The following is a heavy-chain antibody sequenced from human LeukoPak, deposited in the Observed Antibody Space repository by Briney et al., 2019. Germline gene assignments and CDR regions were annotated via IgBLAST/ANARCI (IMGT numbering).Heavy chain of an antibody. Sequence: GGSLRLSCAASGFTFSSYSMNWVRQAPGKGLEWVSSISSSSSYIYYADSVKGRFTISRDNAKNSLYLQMNSLRAEDTAVYYCARDFRRGYSYGHDAFDIWGQGTTVTVSS. CDR1: GFTFSSYS. J-gene: IGHJ3*02. V-gene: IGHV3-21*01. CDR2: ISSSSSYI. CDR3: ARDFRRGYSYGHDAFDI. D-gene: IGHD5-18*01.